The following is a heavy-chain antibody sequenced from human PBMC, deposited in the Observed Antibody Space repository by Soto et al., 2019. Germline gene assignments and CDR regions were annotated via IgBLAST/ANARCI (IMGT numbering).Heavy chain of an antibody. CDR3: AMEAVRVSFDY. CDR1: GGTFSSYT. CDR2: IIPILGIA. Sequence: QVQLVQSGAEVKKPGSSVKVSCKASGGTFSSYTISWVRQAPGQGLEWMGRIIPILGIANYAQKFQGRVTITAEQSTSTAYMELSSLRSEDTAVYYCAMEAVRVSFDYWGQGTLVTVSS. D-gene: IGHD3-10*01. V-gene: IGHV1-69*02. J-gene: IGHJ4*02.